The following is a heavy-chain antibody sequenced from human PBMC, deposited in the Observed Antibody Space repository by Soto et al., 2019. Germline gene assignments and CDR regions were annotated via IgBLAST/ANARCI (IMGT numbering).Heavy chain of an antibody. V-gene: IGHV2-5*02. CDR2: IYWDDDN. J-gene: IGHJ4*02. Sequence: QITLKESGPTLVKPTQTLTLTCTFSGFSLTDNAVGVGWFRQPPGKALEWLALIYWDDDNHYSPSLKSRLTFTNDTSKNQVVLRMTNVDPVDTATYHCAHSSGWLFDFWGQGTLVTVSS. CDR1: GFSLTDNAVG. D-gene: IGHD6-19*01. CDR3: AHSSGWLFDF.